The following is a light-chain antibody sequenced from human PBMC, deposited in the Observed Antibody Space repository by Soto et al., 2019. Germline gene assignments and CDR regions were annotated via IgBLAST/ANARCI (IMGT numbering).Light chain of an antibody. J-gene: IGLJ1*01. Sequence: QSALTQPPSASGSPGQSVTISCTGTSSDVGAYDYVSWYQQHPGKAPKLMIYEINKRPSGVPDRFSGSKSGNTASLTVSGLQAEDEADYYCSSFAGSNNFPDVFGTGTKGTVL. CDR2: EIN. CDR3: SSFAGSNNFPDV. CDR1: SSDVGAYDY. V-gene: IGLV2-8*01.